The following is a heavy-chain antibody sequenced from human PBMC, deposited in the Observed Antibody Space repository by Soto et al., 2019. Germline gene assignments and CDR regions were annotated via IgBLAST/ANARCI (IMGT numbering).Heavy chain of an antibody. CDR1: GGSISSYY. Sequence: QVQLQESGPGLVKPSETLSLTCTVSGGSISSYYWSWIRQPPGKGLEWIGYIYYSGSTNYNPSLKSRVTISVDRSMNQFSLKLSSVTAADTAVYYCARHVTAPRLHDPELYYYCYYMDVWGKGTTVTVSS. D-gene: IGHD1-1*01. V-gene: IGHV4-59*08. CDR3: ARHVTAPRLHDPELYYYCYYMDV. CDR2: IYYSGST. J-gene: IGHJ6*03.